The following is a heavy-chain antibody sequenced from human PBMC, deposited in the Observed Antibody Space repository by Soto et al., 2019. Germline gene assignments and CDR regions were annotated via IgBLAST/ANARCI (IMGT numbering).Heavy chain of an antibody. J-gene: IGHJ4*02. Sequence: SPTLSLTCAISGDSVSSNSAAWNWIRQSPSRGVEWLGRTYYRSKWYNDYAVSVKSRITINPHTSKNQFSLQLNSVTPDDTAVYYCARDRGYSTGWYYFDYWGQGTLVTVSS. CDR1: GDSVSSNSAA. V-gene: IGHV6-1*01. CDR3: ARDRGYSTGWYYFDY. D-gene: IGHD6-19*01. CDR2: TYYRSKWYN.